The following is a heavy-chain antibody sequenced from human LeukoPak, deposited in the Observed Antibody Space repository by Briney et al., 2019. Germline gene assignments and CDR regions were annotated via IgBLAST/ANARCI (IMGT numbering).Heavy chain of an antibody. D-gene: IGHD4-17*01. J-gene: IGHJ4*02. CDR1: GFTFNNYA. CDR3: ARDYADYVGYFFFDY. CDR2: ISGGGETT. Sequence: RAGGSLRLSCAASGFTFNNYAMNWVRQAPGKGLEWVSYISGGGETTYYADSAKGRFTISRDNSQNTLYLQMNSLRAEDTAVYYCARDYADYVGYFFFDYWGQGTLVTVSS. V-gene: IGHV3-23*01.